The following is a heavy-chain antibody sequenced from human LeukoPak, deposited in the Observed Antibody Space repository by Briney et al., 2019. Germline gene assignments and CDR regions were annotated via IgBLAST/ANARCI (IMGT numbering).Heavy chain of an antibody. CDR1: GFTLSSYS. CDR3: ARDDDDLNFDY. CDR2: ISSSSSYI. V-gene: IGHV3-21*01. J-gene: IGHJ4*02. Sequence: GGSLRLSCAASGFTLSSYSMNWVRQAPGKGLEWVSSISSSSSYIYYADSVKGRFTISRDNAKNSLYLQMNSLRAEDTAVYYCARDDDDLNFDYWGQGTLVTVSS. D-gene: IGHD1-1*01.